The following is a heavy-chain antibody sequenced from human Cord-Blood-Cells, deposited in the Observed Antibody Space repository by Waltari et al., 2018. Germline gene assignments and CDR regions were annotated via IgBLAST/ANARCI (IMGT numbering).Heavy chain of an antibody. CDR1: GFTLMSYE. CDR3: ARDHRYGGYY. V-gene: IGHV3-48*03. Sequence: EVPLVASGGGLVQPGGSLRLSCASSGFTLMSYEMTWVRQAPGKGLEWVSYISSSGSTIYYADSVKGRFTISRDNAKNSLYLQMNSLRAEDTAVYYCARDHRYGGYYWGQGTLVTVSS. J-gene: IGHJ4*02. CDR2: ISSSGSTI. D-gene: IGHD1-26*01.